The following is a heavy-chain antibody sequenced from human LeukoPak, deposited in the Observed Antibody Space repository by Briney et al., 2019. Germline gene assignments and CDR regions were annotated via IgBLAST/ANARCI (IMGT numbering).Heavy chain of an antibody. V-gene: IGHV1-2*02. J-gene: IGHJ5*02. CDR1: GYTFTGYY. D-gene: IGHD6-19*01. CDR2: INPNSGGT. Sequence: VASVKVSCKASGYTFTGYYMHWVRQAPGQGPEWMGWINPNSGGTNYAQKFQGRVTMTRDTSLSTVYMELSRLRSDDTAVYYCATQATSGWHFPWGQGTLVTVSS. CDR3: ATQATSGWHFP.